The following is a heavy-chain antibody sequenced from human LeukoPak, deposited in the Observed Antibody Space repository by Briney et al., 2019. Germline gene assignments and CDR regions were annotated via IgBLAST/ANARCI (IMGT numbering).Heavy chain of an antibody. J-gene: IGHJ4*02. CDR2: ISAYNGNT. V-gene: IGHV1-18*01. D-gene: IGHD6-13*01. Sequence: ASVKVSCKASGYTFTSYGISWVRQAPGQGLEWMGWISAYNGNTNYAQKLQGIVTMTTDTSTSTVYIELETLSSNNAALNCFARGPGGAAAGAFAYWGQGTLVTVSS. CDR3: ARGPGGAAAGAFAY. CDR1: GYTFTSYG.